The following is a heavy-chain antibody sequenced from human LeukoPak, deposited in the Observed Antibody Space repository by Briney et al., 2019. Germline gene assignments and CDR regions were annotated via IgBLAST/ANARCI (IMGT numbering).Heavy chain of an antibody. D-gene: IGHD6-6*01. CDR3: ARETGIAARLRYYYYMDV. CDR1: GFTFSDYY. CDR2: INWNGGST. Sequence: GGSLRLSCAASGFTFSDYYMSWIRQAPGKGLEWVSGINWNGGSTGYADSVKGRFTISRDNAKNSLYLQMNSLRAEDTALYYCARETGIAARLRYYYYMDVWGKGTTVTVSS. V-gene: IGHV3-20*04. J-gene: IGHJ6*03.